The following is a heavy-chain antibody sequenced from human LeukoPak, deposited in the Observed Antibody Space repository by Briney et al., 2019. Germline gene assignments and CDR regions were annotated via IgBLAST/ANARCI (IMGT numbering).Heavy chain of an antibody. CDR3: TRVYRGYSFGHTPDY. V-gene: IGHV3-74*01. J-gene: IGHJ4*02. Sequence: GGSLRLSCAVPGFTFSSYWMQWVRQAPGKGLVWVSRINSDGTTTTYADSVKGRFTISRDNAKNTLYLQMNSLRAEDTAVYYCTRVYRGYSFGHTPDYWGQGTLVTVSS. D-gene: IGHD5-18*01. CDR1: GFTFSSYW. CDR2: INSDGTTT.